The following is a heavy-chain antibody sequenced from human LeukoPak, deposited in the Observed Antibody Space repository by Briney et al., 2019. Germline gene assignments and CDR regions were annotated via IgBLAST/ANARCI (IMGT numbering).Heavy chain of an antibody. V-gene: IGHV3-74*01. CDR1: GFTFSSYW. CDR2: INTDGSST. J-gene: IGHJ6*04. CDR3: ATRYCSIAACRASSYKCMDD. Sequence: PGGSLRLSCAASGFTFSSYWMHWVRQAPGKGLVWVSRINTDGSSTSYADSVKGRFTISRDNAKNTLYLQMNSLRAEDTGVYYCATRYCSIAACRASSYKCMDDWGKGTTVIVSS. D-gene: IGHD2-2*01.